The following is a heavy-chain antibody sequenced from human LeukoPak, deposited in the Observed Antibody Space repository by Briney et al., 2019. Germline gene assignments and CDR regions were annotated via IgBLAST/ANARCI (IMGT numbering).Heavy chain of an antibody. CDR2: IDPSDSYT. Sequence: GESLRISCKGSGYSFTSYWISWVRQMPGKGLEWMGRIDPSDSYTNYSPSFQGHVTISADKSISTTYLQWSSLKASDTAMYYCARPAVPAAIDYYYGMDVWGKGTTATVSS. CDR3: ARPAVPAAIDYYYGMDV. D-gene: IGHD2-2*01. V-gene: IGHV5-10-1*01. CDR1: GYSFTSYW. J-gene: IGHJ6*04.